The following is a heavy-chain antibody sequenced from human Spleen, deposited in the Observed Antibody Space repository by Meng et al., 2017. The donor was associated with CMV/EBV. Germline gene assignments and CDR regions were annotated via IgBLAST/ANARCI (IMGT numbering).Heavy chain of an antibody. CDR1: GFSFSRHA. D-gene: IGHD1-26*01. Sequence: GESLKISCAASGFSFSRHAMSWVRQAPGKGLEWISGITVSGGNKQHVDSVKGRFTISRDNAKNSLYLQMNSLRAEDTAVYYCARDGWDQAYYYYYYGMDVWGQGTTVTVSS. V-gene: IGHV3-21*01. J-gene: IGHJ6*02. CDR2: ITVSGGNK. CDR3: ARDGWDQAYYYYYYGMDV.